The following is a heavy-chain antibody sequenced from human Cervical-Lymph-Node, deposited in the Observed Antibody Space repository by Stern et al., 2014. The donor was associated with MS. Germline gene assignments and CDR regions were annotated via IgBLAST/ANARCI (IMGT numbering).Heavy chain of an antibody. V-gene: IGHV4-39*01. CDR1: GGSITSSGHY. Sequence: QVQLQESGPRLVKPSETLSLTCTVSGGSITSSGHYWGWIRQPPGKGLEWIGNVYFSETTYNPSLKSRVTISVDTSKNQSSLTLPSVTAADTAVYYCARRFPTPLTANGGFDLWGQGTLVTVSS. J-gene: IGHJ4*02. D-gene: IGHD2-8*01. CDR2: VYFSETT. CDR3: ARRFPTPLTANGGFDL.